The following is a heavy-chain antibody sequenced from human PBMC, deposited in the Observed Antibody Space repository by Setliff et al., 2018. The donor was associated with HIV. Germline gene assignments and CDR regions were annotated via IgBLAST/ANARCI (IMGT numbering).Heavy chain of an antibody. D-gene: IGHD6-19*01. CDR3: ARTLYSSFSSFDY. Sequence: ASVKASCKASGYTFTGYFIHWVRQAPGQGLEWMGWINPNSGGTNYAQKFQGRVTMTRDTSISTAYMELSRLRSDDTALYYCARTLYSSFSSFDYWGQGTLVTVSS. V-gene: IGHV1-2*02. CDR1: GYTFTGYF. CDR2: INPNSGGT. J-gene: IGHJ4*02.